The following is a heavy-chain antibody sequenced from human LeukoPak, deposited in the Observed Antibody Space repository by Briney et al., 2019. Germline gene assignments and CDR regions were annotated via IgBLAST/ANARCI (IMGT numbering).Heavy chain of an antibody. Sequence: SETLSLTCGVYGGSFNTYYWSWIRQPPGKGLEWIGKINHNCRTNYNPSLKSRVTISVDSSMNQFSLKVPSVTAADTAVYYCARWTPRTEMKGLNYYYGMDVWGKGRTVTVSS. CDR2: INHNCRT. CDR3: ARWTPRTEMKGLNYYYGMDV. CDR1: GGSFNTYY. V-gene: IGHV4-34*01. J-gene: IGHJ6*04. D-gene: IGHD3/OR15-3a*01.